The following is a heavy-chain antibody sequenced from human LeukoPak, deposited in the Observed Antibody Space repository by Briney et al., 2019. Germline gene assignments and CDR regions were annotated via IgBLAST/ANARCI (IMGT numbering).Heavy chain of an antibody. CDR3: ARSSGWYHRGPDYYYYYMDV. J-gene: IGHJ6*03. CDR2: ISSTSSYI. D-gene: IGHD6-19*01. CDR1: GFMFSSYW. Sequence: PGGSLRLSCAASGFMFSSYWMSWVRQAPGKGLEWVSSISSTSSYIYYADSVKSRFTISRDNAKNSLYLQMNSLRAEDTAVYYCARSSGWYHRGPDYYYYYMDVWGKGTTVTVS. V-gene: IGHV3-21*01.